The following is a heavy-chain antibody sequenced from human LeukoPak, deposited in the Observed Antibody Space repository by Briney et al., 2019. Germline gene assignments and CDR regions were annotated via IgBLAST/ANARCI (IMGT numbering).Heavy chain of an antibody. V-gene: IGHV3-74*01. CDR1: GFTFSAYW. Sequence: SGGSLRLSCAASGFTFSAYWMHGVRQAPGKGLVWVSRIKGDGSGGGYTDSVKGRFTISRDNAKNTLYLEMNSLRGDDTAVYYCACTSRPIDAWGQGTLVTVSS. CDR2: IKGDGSGG. CDR3: ACTSRPIDA. D-gene: IGHD2-8*01. J-gene: IGHJ5*02.